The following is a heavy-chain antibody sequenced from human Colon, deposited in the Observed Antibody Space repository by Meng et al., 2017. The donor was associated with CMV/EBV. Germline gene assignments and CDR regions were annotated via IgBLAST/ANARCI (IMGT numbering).Heavy chain of an antibody. V-gene: IGHV5-51*01. Sequence: GESLKISCKGSGYSFTSYWIGWVRQMPGKGLEWMGIIYPGDSDTRYSPSFQGQVTISADKSISTAYLQLTSLRASDTAIFYCARRYDYGGESDAFDIWGQGTQVTVSS. CDR3: ARRYDYGGESDAFDI. D-gene: IGHD4-23*01. J-gene: IGHJ3*02. CDR1: GYSFTSYW. CDR2: IYPGDSDT.